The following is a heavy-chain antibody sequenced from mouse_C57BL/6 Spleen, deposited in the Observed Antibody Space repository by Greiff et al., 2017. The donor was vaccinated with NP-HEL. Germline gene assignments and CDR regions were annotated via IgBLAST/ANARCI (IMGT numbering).Heavy chain of an antibody. CDR1: GYTFTSYT. J-gene: IGHJ2*01. CDR3: AAYYYGSSFSFDY. Sequence: VQVVESGAELARPGASVKMSCKASGYTFTSYTMHWVKQRPGQGLEWIGYINPSSGYTKYNQKFKDKATLTADKSSSTAYMQLSSLTSEDSAVYYCAAYYYGSSFSFDYWGQGTTLTVSS. V-gene: IGHV1-4*01. CDR2: INPSSGYT. D-gene: IGHD1-1*01.